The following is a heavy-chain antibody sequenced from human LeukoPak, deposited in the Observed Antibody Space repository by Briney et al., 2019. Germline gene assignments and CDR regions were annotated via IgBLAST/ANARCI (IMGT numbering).Heavy chain of an antibody. Sequence: KPSETLSLTCTVSGGSISGYYWSWIRRPPGKGLEWIGHIYYSGSADYNASLKSRATMFVDTSKNEFSLTLRSVTAADTAVYYCARVGDGSGYSVLDSWGQGTLVTVSS. CDR3: ARVGDGSGYSVLDS. J-gene: IGHJ4*02. V-gene: IGHV4-59*01. CDR1: GGSISGYY. CDR2: IYYSGSA. D-gene: IGHD3-22*01.